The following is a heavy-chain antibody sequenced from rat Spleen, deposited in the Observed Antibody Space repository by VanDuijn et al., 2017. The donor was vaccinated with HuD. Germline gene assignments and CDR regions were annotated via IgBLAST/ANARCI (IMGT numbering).Heavy chain of an antibody. D-gene: IGHD1-4*01. CDR3: ARHRRRVSIGYFDF. CDR1: GFTFSVYD. CDR2: ISYGDSSGHSST. J-gene: IGHJ1*01. V-gene: IGHV5-7*01. Sequence: EVQLVESGGGLVQPGRSLKLSCAASGFTFSVYDMAWVRQAPTRGLEWVASISYGDSSGHSSTYYRDSVKGRFTISRDNAKSTLSLQMDSLRSEATATYYGARHRRRVSIGYFDFWGPGTMVTVSS.